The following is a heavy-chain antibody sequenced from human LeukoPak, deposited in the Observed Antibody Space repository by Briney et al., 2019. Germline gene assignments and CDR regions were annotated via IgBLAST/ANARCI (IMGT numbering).Heavy chain of an antibody. D-gene: IGHD3-22*01. CDR1: GFTVSSNY. J-gene: IGHJ3*02. Sequence: GSLRLSCAASGFTVSSNYMSWVRQAPGKGLEWVSYISSTSSTIYYADSVKGRFTISRDNAKNSLYLQMNSLRAEDTAVYYCAKDIRITMIVVVIRSAFDIWGQGTMVTVSS. CDR2: ISSTSSTI. CDR3: AKDIRITMIVVVIRSAFDI. V-gene: IGHV3-48*01.